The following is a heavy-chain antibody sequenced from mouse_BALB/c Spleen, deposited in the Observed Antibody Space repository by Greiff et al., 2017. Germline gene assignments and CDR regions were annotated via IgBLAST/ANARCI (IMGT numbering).Heavy chain of an antibody. J-gene: IGHJ2*01. CDR3: ARRWYGNPFDY. Sequence: QVTLKVSGPGILQPSQTLRLTCSFSGFSLSTSGMGVSWIRQPSGKGLEWLAHIYWDDDKRYNPSLKSRLTISKDTSRNQVFLKITSVDTADTATYYCARRWYGNPFDYWGQGTTLTVSS. CDR1: GFSLSTSGMG. V-gene: IGHV8-12*01. CDR2: IYWDDDK. D-gene: IGHD2-10*02.